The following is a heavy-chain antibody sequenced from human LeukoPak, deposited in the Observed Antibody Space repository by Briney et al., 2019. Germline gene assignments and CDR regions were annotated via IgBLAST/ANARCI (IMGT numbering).Heavy chain of an antibody. CDR3: ARDLLSGDWTWDI. CDR2: IYYSGTT. V-gene: IGHV4-39*07. CDR1: GGSISSSSYY. J-gene: IGHJ3*02. Sequence: PSETPSLTCTVSGGSISSSSYYWGWIRQPPGKGLEWIGSIYYSGTTYYNPSLKSRVTISVDTSKNQFSLKLSSVTAADTAVYYCARDLLSGDWTWDIWGQGTMVTVSS. D-gene: IGHD2-21*02.